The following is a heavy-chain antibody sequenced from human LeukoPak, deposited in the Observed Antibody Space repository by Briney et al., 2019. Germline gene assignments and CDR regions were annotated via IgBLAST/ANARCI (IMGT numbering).Heavy chain of an antibody. CDR1: GYSISSGYY. CDR2: IYHSGST. CDR3: ARDVESCFDY. Sequence: SETLSLTCTVSGYSISSGYYWGWIRQPPGKGLEWIGSIYHSGSTYYNPSLKSRVTISVDTSKNQFSLKLSSVTAADTAVYYCARDVESCFDYWGQGTLVTVSS. V-gene: IGHV4-38-2*02. J-gene: IGHJ4*02. D-gene: IGHD1-26*01.